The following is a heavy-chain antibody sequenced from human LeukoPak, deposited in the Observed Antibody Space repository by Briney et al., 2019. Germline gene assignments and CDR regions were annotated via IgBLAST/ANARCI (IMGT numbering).Heavy chain of an antibody. V-gene: IGHV3-7*01. CDR2: IKQDGSEK. Sequence: PGGSLRLSCAASGFSFGGYEMNWVRQAPGKGLEWVANIKQDGSEKYYVDSVKGRFTISRDNAKNSLYLQMNSLRAEDTAVYYCARSKLDSSTYWFDPWGQGTLVTVSS. CDR3: ARSKLDSSTYWFDP. J-gene: IGHJ5*02. CDR1: GFSFGGYE. D-gene: IGHD2-2*01.